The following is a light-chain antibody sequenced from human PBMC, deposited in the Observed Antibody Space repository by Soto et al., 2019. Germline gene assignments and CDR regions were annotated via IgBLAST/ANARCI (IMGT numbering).Light chain of an antibody. CDR1: QSVSNN. CDR2: GAS. Sequence: EIVMTQSPATLSVSPGERATLSCRASQSVSNNLAWYQQKPGQAPRLLIYGASSRAAGIPARFSGSGSGTEFTLTISSLQSEDFAVYYCQQCNNWPLTFGQGTRLEIK. J-gene: IGKJ5*01. CDR3: QQCNNWPLT. V-gene: IGKV3-15*01.